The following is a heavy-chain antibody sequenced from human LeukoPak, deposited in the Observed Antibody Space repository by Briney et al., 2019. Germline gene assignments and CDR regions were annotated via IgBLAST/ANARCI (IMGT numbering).Heavy chain of an antibody. CDR3: AKEDRRGRHFAY. V-gene: IGHV3-9*01. J-gene: IGHJ4*02. CDR1: GVTFDDYA. D-gene: IGHD3-16*01. CDR2: ISWNSGSI. Sequence: GGSLRLSCAASGVTFDDYAMHWVRQAPGKGLEWVSGISWNSGSIGYADSVKGRFTISRDNAKNSLYLQMNSLRAEDTALYYCAKEDRRGRHFAYWGQGTLVTVSS.